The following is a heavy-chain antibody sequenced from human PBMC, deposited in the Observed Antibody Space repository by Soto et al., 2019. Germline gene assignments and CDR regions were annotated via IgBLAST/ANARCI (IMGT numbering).Heavy chain of an antibody. CDR3: ARVIPVSGPDY. CDR1: GGFFSSYY. CDR2: INHSGST. Sequence: SETLSFTCAVSGGFFSSYYWSWIRQPPGKGLEWIGEINHSGSTIYSPSLKSRVTISVDTSKNQFSLNLRSVTAADTAVYYCARVIPVSGPDYWGQGTLVTVSS. J-gene: IGHJ4*01. V-gene: IGHV4-34*01. D-gene: IGHD3-16*01.